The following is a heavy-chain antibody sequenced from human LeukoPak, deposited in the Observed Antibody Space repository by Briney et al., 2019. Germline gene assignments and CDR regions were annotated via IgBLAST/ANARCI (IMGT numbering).Heavy chain of an antibody. V-gene: IGHV3-9*01. J-gene: IGHJ4*02. Sequence: GRSLRLSCAASGFTFDDYAMHWVRQAPGKGLEWVSGISWNSGSIGYADSVKGRFTISRDNAKNSLYLQMNSLRAEDTALYYCAKDTNYYDSSGRFDYWGQGTLVTVSS. CDR2: ISWNSGSI. CDR3: AKDTNYYDSSGRFDY. CDR1: GFTFDDYA. D-gene: IGHD3-22*01.